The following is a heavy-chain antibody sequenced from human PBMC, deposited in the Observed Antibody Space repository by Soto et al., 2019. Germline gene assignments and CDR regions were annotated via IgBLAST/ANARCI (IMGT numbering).Heavy chain of an antibody. CDR1: GYTFTSYA. D-gene: IGHD1-26*01. Sequence: GASVKVSCKASGYTFTSYAMHWVRQAPGQRLEWMGWINANNGNTKYAQKFQGRVTMTTDTSTSTAYMELRSLRSDDTAVYYCARDGRESYYYYGMDVWGQGTTVTVSS. CDR3: ARDGRESYYYYGMDV. CDR2: INANNGNT. V-gene: IGHV1-3*01. J-gene: IGHJ6*02.